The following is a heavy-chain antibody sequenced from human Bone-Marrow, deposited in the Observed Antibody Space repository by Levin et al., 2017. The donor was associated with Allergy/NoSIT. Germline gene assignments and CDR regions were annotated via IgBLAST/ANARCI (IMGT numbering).Heavy chain of an antibody. V-gene: IGHV3-23*01. CDR2: ISGSGGST. CDR1: GFTFSSYA. D-gene: IGHD3-3*01. Sequence: GGSLRLSCAASGFTFSSYAMSWVRQAPGKGLEWVSAISGSGGSTYYADSVKGRFTISRDNSKNTLYLQMNSLRAEDTAVYYCAKSLPISREYYDFWSGYYYHYYYYMDVWGKGTTVTVSS. J-gene: IGHJ6*03. CDR3: AKSLPISREYYDFWSGYYYHYYYYMDV.